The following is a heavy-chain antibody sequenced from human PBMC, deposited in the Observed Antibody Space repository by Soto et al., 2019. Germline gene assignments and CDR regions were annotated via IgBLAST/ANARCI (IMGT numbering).Heavy chain of an antibody. J-gene: IGHJ6*02. CDR1: GGSISSGCYY. CDR3: ARWKNEGSYGGNYQGMDV. Sequence: SETLSLTCTVSGGSISSGCYYWSWIRQHPGKGLEWIGYIYYIGSTYYNPSLKSRVTISVDTSKNQFSLKLSSVTAADTAVYYFARWKNEGSYGGNYQGMDVWGQGATVTVCS. D-gene: IGHD4-17*01. CDR2: IYYIGST. V-gene: IGHV4-31*03.